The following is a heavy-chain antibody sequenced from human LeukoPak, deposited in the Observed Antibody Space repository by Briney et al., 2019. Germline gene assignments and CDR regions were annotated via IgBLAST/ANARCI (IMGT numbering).Heavy chain of an antibody. D-gene: IGHD6-13*01. CDR3: ARDQGNKQQPDGFDY. J-gene: IGHJ4*02. Sequence: GGSLRLSCAASGFTFSSYSMNWVRQAPGKGLEWVSYISSSSSTIYYADSVKGRFTISRDNAKNSLYLQMNSLRAEDTAVYYCARDQGNKQQPDGFDYWGQGTLVTVSS. CDR1: GFTFSSYS. V-gene: IGHV3-48*04. CDR2: ISSSSSTI.